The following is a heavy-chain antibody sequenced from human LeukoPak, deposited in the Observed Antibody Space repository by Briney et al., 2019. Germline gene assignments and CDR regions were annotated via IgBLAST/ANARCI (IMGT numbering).Heavy chain of an antibody. CDR1: GGSISSSNW. CDR3: ARGVTMIVVVIHDWYFDL. CDR2: IYHSRST. J-gene: IGHJ2*01. Sequence: PSGTLSLTCAVSGGSISSSNWWSWVRQPPGKGLEWIGEIYHSRSTNYNPSLKSRVTISVDTSKNQFSLKLTSVTAADTAVYYCARGVTMIVVVIHDWYFDLWGRGTLVTVSS. D-gene: IGHD3-22*01. V-gene: IGHV4-4*02.